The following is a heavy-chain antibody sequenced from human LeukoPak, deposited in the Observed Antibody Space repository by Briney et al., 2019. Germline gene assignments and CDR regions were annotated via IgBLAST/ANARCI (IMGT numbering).Heavy chain of an antibody. CDR2: IYYSGST. J-gene: IGHJ4*02. Sequence: SETLSLTCTVSGGSISSYYWSWIRQPPGKGLEWIGYIYYSGSTNYNPSLKSRVAISVDTSKNQFSLKLSSVTAADTAVYYCARAGPREDYWGQGTLVTVSS. V-gene: IGHV4-59*01. CDR3: ARAGPREDY. CDR1: GGSISSYY.